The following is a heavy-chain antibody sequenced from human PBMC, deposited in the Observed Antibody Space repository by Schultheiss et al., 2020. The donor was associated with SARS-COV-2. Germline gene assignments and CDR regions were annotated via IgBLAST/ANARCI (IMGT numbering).Heavy chain of an antibody. J-gene: IGHJ6*03. V-gene: IGHV4-34*01. CDR3: ARGIDTIFGVAAYMDV. CDR2: INHSGST. D-gene: IGHD3-3*01. CDR1: GGSFSGYY. Sequence: SQTLSLTCAVYGGSFSGYYWSWIRRPPGKGLEWIGEINHSGSTNYNPSLKSRVTISVDTSKNQFSLKLSSVTAADTAVYYCARGIDTIFGVAAYMDVWGKGTTVTVSS.